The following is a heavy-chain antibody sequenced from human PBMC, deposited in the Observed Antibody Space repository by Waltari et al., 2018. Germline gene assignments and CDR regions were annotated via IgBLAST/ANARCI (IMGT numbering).Heavy chain of an antibody. CDR1: GFTLPSYG. D-gene: IGHD3-22*01. V-gene: IGHV1-18*01. CDR2: ISGKTGDT. J-gene: IGHJ3*01. CDR3: ARNPNPFYYDSPCDL. Sequence: VQLVQSESAVKKPGASVKVSCKTSGFTLPSYGFTWVRKAPGQGLEWIGWISGKTGDTNYAQEFRDRVTMTTDTSTNTVYMELRTLRSDDTALYYCARNPNPFYYDSPCDLWGQGTELTVSS.